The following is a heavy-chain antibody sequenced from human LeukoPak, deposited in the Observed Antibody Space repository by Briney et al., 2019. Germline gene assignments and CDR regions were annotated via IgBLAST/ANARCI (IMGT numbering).Heavy chain of an antibody. CDR3: ARERIQLWLNHFDY. V-gene: IGHV1-2*02. Sequence: GASVKVSCKASGYTFTGYYMHWVRQAPGQGLEWMGWINPNSGGTNYAQKFQGRVTTTRDTSISTAYMELSRLRSDDTAVYYCARERIQLWLNHFDYWGQGTLVTVSS. CDR1: GYTFTGYY. J-gene: IGHJ4*02. D-gene: IGHD5-18*01. CDR2: INPNSGGT.